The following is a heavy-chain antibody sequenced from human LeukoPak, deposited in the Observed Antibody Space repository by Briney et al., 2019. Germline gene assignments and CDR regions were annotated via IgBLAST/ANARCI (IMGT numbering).Heavy chain of an antibody. CDR3: AKDLSGGSYYGPFDD. D-gene: IGHD1-26*01. J-gene: IGHJ4*02. CDR1: GFTFDDYT. V-gene: IGHV3-43*01. CDR2: ISWDGVAT. Sequence: GGSLRLSCAASGFTFDDYTMHWVRQAPGKGLEWVSLISWDGVATHYADSVKGRFTISRDKSKNSLYLQMNSLRPEDTAFYYCAKDLSGGSYYGPFDDWGEGTLVTVSS.